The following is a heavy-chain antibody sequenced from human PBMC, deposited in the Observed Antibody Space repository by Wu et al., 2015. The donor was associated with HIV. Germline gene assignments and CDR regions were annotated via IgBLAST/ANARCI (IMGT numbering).Heavy chain of an antibody. J-gene: IGHJ3*02. Sequence: QVRPGTNLGREVKKPGAVSEGLLQGFRYIFFSKISIHWMRQAPGKGLQWMGGFNPEDGETIYAQSFQGRVAMTEDISTDTAYMELTSLRSEDTAMYYCTTGILGAFDIWGQGTMVTVSS. CDR2: FNPEDGET. CDR3: TTGILGAFDI. CDR1: YIFFSKIS. D-gene: IGHD7-27*01. V-gene: IGHV1-24*01.